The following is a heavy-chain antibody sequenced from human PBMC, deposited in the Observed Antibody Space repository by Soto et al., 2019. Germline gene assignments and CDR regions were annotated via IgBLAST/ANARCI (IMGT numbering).Heavy chain of an antibody. CDR2: ISYDGSNK. J-gene: IGHJ4*02. V-gene: IGHV3-30*03. Sequence: PGGSLRLSCAASGFTFSSYGMHWVRQAPGKGLGWVALISYDGSNKYYADSVKGRFTISRDNAKNTLYLQMNSLRVEDTAVYHCARDRGSAAYWGQGTLVTVSS. D-gene: IGHD3-10*01. CDR3: ARDRGSAAY. CDR1: GFTFSSYG.